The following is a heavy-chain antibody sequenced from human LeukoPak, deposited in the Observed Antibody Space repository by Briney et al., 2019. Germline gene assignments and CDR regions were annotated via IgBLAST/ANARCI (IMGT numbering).Heavy chain of an antibody. CDR2: MYHTGTT. J-gene: IGHJ4*02. CDR1: GGSLNSDY. V-gene: IGHV4-59*08. Sequence: SETLSLTCAVSGGSLNSDYWSWIRQPPGKRREWIGFMYHTGTTNLNPSFKSRVTISLASSKSYFSLSLNSVTAADTAVYYCARHADRKWDLPGSFDSWGQGVRVAVSS. CDR3: ARHADRKWDLPGSFDS. D-gene: IGHD1-26*01.